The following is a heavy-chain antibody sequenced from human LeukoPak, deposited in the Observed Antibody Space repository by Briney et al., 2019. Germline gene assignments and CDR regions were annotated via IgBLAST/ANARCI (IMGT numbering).Heavy chain of an antibody. CDR3: AKAGWFGELLFSENWFDP. D-gene: IGHD3-10*01. Sequence: PGGSLRLSCAASGFTFSSYAMSWVRQAPGKGLEWVSAISGSGGSTYYADSVEGRFTISRDNSKNTLYLQMNSLRAEDTAVYYCAKAGWFGELLFSENWFDPWGQGTLVTVSS. J-gene: IGHJ5*02. CDR1: GFTFSSYA. V-gene: IGHV3-23*01. CDR2: ISGSGGST.